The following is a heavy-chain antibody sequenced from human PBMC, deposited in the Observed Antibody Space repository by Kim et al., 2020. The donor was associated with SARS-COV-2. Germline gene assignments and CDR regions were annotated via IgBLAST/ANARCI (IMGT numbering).Heavy chain of an antibody. CDR3: ARVAAVLRFLVWLPLNYGMDV. D-gene: IGHD3-3*01. V-gene: IGHV3-48*02. CDR2: IGSSSSAA. CDR1: GFSFSSYT. J-gene: IGHJ6*02. Sequence: GGSLRLSCAASGFSFSSYTMNWVRQAPGKGLEWVSYIGSSSSAAYYADSVKGRFTISRDNAKNSLYLQMNSLRDEDTAVYYCARVAAVLRFLVWLPLNYGMDVWGQGTTVTVSS.